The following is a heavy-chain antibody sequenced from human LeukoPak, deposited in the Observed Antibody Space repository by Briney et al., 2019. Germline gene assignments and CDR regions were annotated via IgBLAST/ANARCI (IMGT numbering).Heavy chain of an antibody. Sequence: PGGSLRLSCAASGFTFSSYAMSWVRQAPGNGLEWVSAISASGYSTYYADSVKGRFTISRDNSKKTLYLQMNSLRAEDTAIFYCAKDVYNWNFYFDYWGQGTLVTVSS. D-gene: IGHD1-7*01. CDR3: AKDVYNWNFYFDY. V-gene: IGHV3-23*01. CDR1: GFTFSSYA. CDR2: ISASGYST. J-gene: IGHJ4*02.